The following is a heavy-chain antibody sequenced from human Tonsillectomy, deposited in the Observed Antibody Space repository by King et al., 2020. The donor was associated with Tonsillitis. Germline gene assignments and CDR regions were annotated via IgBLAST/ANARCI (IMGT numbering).Heavy chain of an antibody. Sequence: QLVQSGAEVKKPGESLKISCKGSGYSFTNHWIGWVRQIPGKGLEWMGIIYPGDSVTRYSPSFQGPVTISADKSISATYLQWSSLKASDTAMYYCACRPDAFDIWGQGTMVTVSS. CDR2: IYPGDSVT. CDR1: GYSFTNHW. CDR3: ACRPDAFDI. V-gene: IGHV5-51*01. J-gene: IGHJ3*02.